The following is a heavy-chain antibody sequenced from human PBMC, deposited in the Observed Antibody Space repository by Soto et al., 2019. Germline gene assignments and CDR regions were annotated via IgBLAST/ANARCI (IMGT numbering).Heavy chain of an antibody. CDR2: IVPTVDTS. V-gene: IGHV1-69*14. Sequence: QVQFVQSGAEVRQPASSVQVSCKTSGATFSSYAITWVRQAPGQGLEWMGGIVPTVDTSTYAQKFQGRVTITADKFTNTVYMELSSLRSDDTAVYYCVRVVAIPGYPDNWGQGTLVTVSS. CDR3: VRVVAIPGYPDN. J-gene: IGHJ4*02. CDR1: GATFSSYA. D-gene: IGHD5-12*01.